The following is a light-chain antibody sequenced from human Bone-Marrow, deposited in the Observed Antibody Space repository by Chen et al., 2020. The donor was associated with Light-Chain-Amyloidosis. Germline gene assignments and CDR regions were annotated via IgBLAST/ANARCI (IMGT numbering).Light chain of an antibody. CDR3: QQYGTSPLT. V-gene: IGKV3-20*01. CDR1: QTISSNY. J-gene: IGKJ4*01. Sequence: EIVLTQSPGTLSLSPVEGANLSCRSSQTISSNYLTWYQQTFGQAPRLLIYGSSSRATGIPDRFTVSGSGTDFTLTINRLEPEDFAMYYCQQYGTSPLTFGGGTKVEIK. CDR2: GSS.